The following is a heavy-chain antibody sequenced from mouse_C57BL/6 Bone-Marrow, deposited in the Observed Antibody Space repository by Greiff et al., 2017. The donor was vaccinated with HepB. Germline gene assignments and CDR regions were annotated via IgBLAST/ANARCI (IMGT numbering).Heavy chain of an antibody. CDR1: GYTFTDYY. J-gene: IGHJ4*01. CDR2: IFPGSGST. D-gene: IGHD2-4*01. Sequence: VQLQQSGPELVKPGASVKISCKASGYTFTDYYINWVKQRPGQGLEWIGWIFPGSGSTYYNEKFKGKATLTVDKSSSTAYILLSSLTSEDSAVYFCARDYETAMDYWGQGTSVTVSS. CDR3: ARDYETAMDY. V-gene: IGHV1-75*01.